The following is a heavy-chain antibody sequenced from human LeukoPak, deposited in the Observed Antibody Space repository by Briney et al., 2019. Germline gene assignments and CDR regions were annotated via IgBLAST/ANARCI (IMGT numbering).Heavy chain of an antibody. CDR2: ISHSGST. CDR3: ARGRIKYCSGGSCYSGSGWFDP. J-gene: IGHJ5*02. D-gene: IGHD2-15*01. CDR1: GGSFSGYY. Sequence: SETLSLTCAVYGGSFSGYYWSWIRQPPGKGLEWIGEISHSGSTNYNPSLKSRVTISVDTSKNQFSLKLSSVTAADTAVYYCARGRIKYCSGGSCYSGSGWFDPWGQGTLVTVSS. V-gene: IGHV4-34*01.